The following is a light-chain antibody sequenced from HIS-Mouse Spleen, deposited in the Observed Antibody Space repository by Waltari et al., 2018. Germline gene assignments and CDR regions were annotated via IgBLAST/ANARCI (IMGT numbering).Light chain of an antibody. J-gene: IGLJ1*01. V-gene: IGLV3-21*03. Sequence: SSVLTQPPSVSVAPGKTARITCAGNNLGSKSVHWYQQKPGQAPVLVVYEDSDRPSGIPERFSGSNSGNTATLTISRVEAGDEADYYCQVWDSSSDHYVFGTGTKVTVL. CDR3: QVWDSSSDHYV. CDR1: NLGSKS. CDR2: EDS.